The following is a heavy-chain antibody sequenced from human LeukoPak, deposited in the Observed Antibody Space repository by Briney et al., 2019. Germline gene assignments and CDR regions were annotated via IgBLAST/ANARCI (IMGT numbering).Heavy chain of an antibody. CDR2: IKQGGSEK. V-gene: IGHV3-7*01. Sequence: GGSLRLSCAASGFTFSIYWMTWVRQAPGKGLEWVANIKQGGSEKYYVDSVKGRFTISRDNAKNSLFLQMNSLRAEDTGVYYCATDRSVGATYRFDHWGQGILVTVSS. CDR3: ATDRSVGATYRFDH. J-gene: IGHJ4*02. D-gene: IGHD1-26*01. CDR1: GFTFSIYW.